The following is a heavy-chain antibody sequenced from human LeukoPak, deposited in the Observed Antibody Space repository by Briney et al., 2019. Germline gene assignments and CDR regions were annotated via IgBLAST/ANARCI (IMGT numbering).Heavy chain of an antibody. V-gene: IGHV3-11*04. CDR2: ISSSGSTI. J-gene: IGHJ4*02. CDR1: GFTFSDSY. D-gene: IGHD6-13*01. Sequence: GGSLRLSCAASGFTFSDSYMTWVRQAPGKGLEWVSYISSSGSTIYYADSVKGRFTISRDNAKNSLYLQMNSLRAEDTAVYYCARGQAAAGSLAFDYWAREPWSPSPQ. CDR3: ARGQAAAGSLAFDY.